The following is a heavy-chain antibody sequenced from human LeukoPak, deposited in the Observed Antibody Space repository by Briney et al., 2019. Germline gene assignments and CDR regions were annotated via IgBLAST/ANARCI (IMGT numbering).Heavy chain of an antibody. J-gene: IGHJ4*02. D-gene: IGHD3-3*01. V-gene: IGHV3-23*01. CDR1: GFTFDDYG. Sequence: GGSLRLSCAASGFTFDDYGMSWVRQAPGKGLEWVSAISGSGGSTYYADSVKGRFTISRDNSKNTLYLQMNSLRAEDTAVYYCAKTYYDFWSGVDYWGQGTLVTVSS. CDR3: AKTYYDFWSGVDY. CDR2: ISGSGGST.